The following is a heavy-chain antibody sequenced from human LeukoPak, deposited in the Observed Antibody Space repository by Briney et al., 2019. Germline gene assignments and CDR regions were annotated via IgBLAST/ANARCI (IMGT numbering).Heavy chain of an antibody. CDR2: INQVGIET. CDR3: AGPTCLRGGYCSTNP. Sequence: PGGSLRLSCAASGFSFSSYWMSWVRQAPGKGLEWVANINQVGIETYYVDSVKGRFTISRDNAKNSLYLRMNSLRAEDTAVYYCAGPTCLRGGYCSTNPWGQGTLVTVSS. CDR1: GFSFSSYW. J-gene: IGHJ5*02. V-gene: IGHV3-7*05. D-gene: IGHD2-2*01.